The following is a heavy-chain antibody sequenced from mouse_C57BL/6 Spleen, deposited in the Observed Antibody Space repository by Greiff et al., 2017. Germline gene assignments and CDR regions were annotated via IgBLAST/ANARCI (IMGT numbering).Heavy chain of an antibody. CDR2: IDPNSGGT. D-gene: IGHD2-5*01. J-gene: IGHJ3*01. V-gene: IGHV1-72*01. Sequence: LVESGAELVKPGASVKLSCKASGYTFTSYWMHWVKQRPGRGLEWIGRIDPNSGGTKYNEKFKGKATLTVDKPSSTAYMQLSSLTSEDSAVYYCARGAYYSNPAWFAYWGQGTLVTVSA. CDR1: GYTFTSYW. CDR3: ARGAYYSNPAWFAY.